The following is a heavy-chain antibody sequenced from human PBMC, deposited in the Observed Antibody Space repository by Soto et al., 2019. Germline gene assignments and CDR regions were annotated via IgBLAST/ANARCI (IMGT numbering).Heavy chain of an antibody. CDR1: DVSIRSSSYY. J-gene: IGHJ6*03. CDR3: ARVPISRGVRTPRKSHPCMGV. Sequence: ETLCHTYTVSDVSIRSSSYYWGWIRQPPGKGLEWIGSIYYSGSTYYNPSLKSRVTISVDTSKNQFSLKLSSVTAADTAVYYCARVPISRGVRTPRKSHPCMGVRGKGPSVTV. V-gene: IGHV4-39*07. CDR2: IYYSGST. D-gene: IGHD3-10*01.